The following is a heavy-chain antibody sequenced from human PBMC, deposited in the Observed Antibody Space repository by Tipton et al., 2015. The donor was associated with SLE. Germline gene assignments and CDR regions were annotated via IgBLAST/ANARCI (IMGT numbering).Heavy chain of an antibody. J-gene: IGHJ3*02. V-gene: IGHV4-59*01. CDR3: ARPHIMAAAGDQAPTAFDI. D-gene: IGHD6-13*01. CDR1: GGSIGSYY. Sequence: TLSLTCTVSGGSIGSYYWSWIRQPPGRGLEWIGYIYYSGSTNYNPSLKSRVTISVDTSKNQFSLKLSSVTAADTAVYYCARPHIMAAAGDQAPTAFDIWGQGTMVTVSS. CDR2: IYYSGST.